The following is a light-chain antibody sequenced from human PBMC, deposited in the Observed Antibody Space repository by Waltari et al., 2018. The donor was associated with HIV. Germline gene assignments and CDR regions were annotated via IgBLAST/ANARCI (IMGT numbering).Light chain of an antibody. J-gene: IGLJ3*02. CDR3: AVWDESLDGWL. V-gene: IGLV1-47*01. Sequence: QSELTQSPSASGTPGQRITISCSGSSSNIARNYVYWYKQFPGATPKVLIYKDNERPSGVPDRISGSKSGTSASLLISGLRSDDEAEYYCAVWDESLDGWLFGGGTKLTVL. CDR1: SSNIARNY. CDR2: KDN.